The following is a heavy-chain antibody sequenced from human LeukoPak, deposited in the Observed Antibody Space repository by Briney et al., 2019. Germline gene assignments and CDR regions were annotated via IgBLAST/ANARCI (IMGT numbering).Heavy chain of an antibody. CDR3: ARDNSVEDTAWWFDP. Sequence: ASVKVFCKASGYTFTVYYMHWVRQAPGQGLEGMGCINPNSGGTNYGQQFQRRVTMTRDTSISTAYLQWSSLKASDTAMYYCARDNSVEDTAWWFDPWGQGTLVTVSS. CDR1: GYTFTVYY. D-gene: IGHD4-23*01. CDR2: INPNSGGT. V-gene: IGHV1-2*02. J-gene: IGHJ5*02.